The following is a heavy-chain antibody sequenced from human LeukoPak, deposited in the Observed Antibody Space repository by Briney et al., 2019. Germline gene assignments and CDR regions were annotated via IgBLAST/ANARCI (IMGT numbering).Heavy chain of an antibody. J-gene: IGHJ4*02. Sequence: GGSLRLSCVVSGFTFSDHYLDWVRQSPGRGLEWVGRSRIKADGYITQYAAPVKDRFTISRDESKDSLFLQMNSLKTEDTVMYYCVRGLNSFDLWGQGTPVTVSS. CDR2: SRIKADGYIT. CDR3: VRGLNSFDL. CDR1: GFTFSDHY. V-gene: IGHV3-72*01. D-gene: IGHD2/OR15-2a*01.